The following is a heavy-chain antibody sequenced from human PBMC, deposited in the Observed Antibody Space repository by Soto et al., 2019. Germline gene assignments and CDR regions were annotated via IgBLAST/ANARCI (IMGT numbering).Heavy chain of an antibody. CDR3: AKDTNWNYQFDP. Sequence: GGSLRLSCAASGFIFSSYAMRWVRQAPGKGLEWDSGISDRGGSTYYADSVKGRFTISRDNSKNTLYLQMNSLRSEDTAAYYCAKDTNWNYQFDPWGQGTLVTVSS. D-gene: IGHD1-7*01. CDR1: GFIFSSYA. V-gene: IGHV3-23*01. J-gene: IGHJ5*02. CDR2: ISDRGGST.